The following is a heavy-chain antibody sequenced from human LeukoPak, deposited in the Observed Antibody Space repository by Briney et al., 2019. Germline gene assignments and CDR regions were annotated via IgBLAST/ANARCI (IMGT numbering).Heavy chain of an antibody. CDR1: GFTFNSYA. CDR2: ITDTSGGT. D-gene: IGHD1-26*01. V-gene: IGHV3-23*01. Sequence: GGSLRLSCAASGFTFNSYAMTWVRQAPGKGLEWVSTITDTSGGTYYTDSVKGRFTISRNNSKNTPYLQINRLRAEDTAIYSCAKGSGNFYTYFSNCGQGALVTVSP. CDR3: AKGSGNFYTYFSN. J-gene: IGHJ4*02.